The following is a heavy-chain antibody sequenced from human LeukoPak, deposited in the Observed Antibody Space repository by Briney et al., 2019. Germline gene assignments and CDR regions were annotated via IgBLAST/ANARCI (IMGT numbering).Heavy chain of an antibody. CDR2: ISGSGGST. CDR1: GFTFSSYA. CDR3: AKDGVDFWSGYTNWFDP. V-gene: IGHV3-23*01. J-gene: IGHJ5*02. D-gene: IGHD3-3*01. Sequence: QPGGSLRLSCAASGFTFSSYAMSWVRQAPGKGLEWVSAISGSGGSTYYADSVKGRFTISRDNSKNTLYLQMNSLRAEDTAVYYCAKDGVDFWSGYTNWFDPWGQGTLVTVSS.